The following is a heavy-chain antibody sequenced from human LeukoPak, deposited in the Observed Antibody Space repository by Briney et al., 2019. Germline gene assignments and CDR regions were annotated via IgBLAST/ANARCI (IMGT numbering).Heavy chain of an antibody. V-gene: IGHV3-23*01. D-gene: IGHD6-13*01. CDR3: AKDLSSSWYRGFDH. CDR1: GITFSSYG. J-gene: IGHJ4*02. Sequence: SGGSLRLSCAASGITFSSYGMSWVRQAPGKGLEWVSTIDGSGVSTYYAESVKGRFTISRDNSKNTLYLQMSSLRAEDTAVYFCAKDLSSSWYRGFDHWGQGTLVTVS. CDR2: IDGSGVST.